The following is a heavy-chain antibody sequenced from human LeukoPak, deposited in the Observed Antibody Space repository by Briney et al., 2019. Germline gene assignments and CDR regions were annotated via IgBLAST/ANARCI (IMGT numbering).Heavy chain of an antibody. CDR3: ARSYGSGSYYNFDY. CDR1: GFTFSSYS. CDR2: ISSSSSTI. D-gene: IGHD3-10*01. V-gene: IGHV3-48*01. J-gene: IGHJ4*02. Sequence: GGSLRLSCTASGFTFSSYSMNWVRQAPGKGLEWVSYISSSSSTIYYADSVKGRFTISRDNAKNSLYLQMNSLRAEDTAVYYCARSYGSGSYYNFDYWGQGTLVTVSS.